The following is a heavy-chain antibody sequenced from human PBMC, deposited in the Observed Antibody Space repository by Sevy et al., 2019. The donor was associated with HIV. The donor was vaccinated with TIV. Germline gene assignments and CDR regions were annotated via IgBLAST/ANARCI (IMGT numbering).Heavy chain of an antibody. CDR3: ARGGGTMVRGVRRGGYFDY. Sequence: SETLSLTCAVYGGSFSGYYWSWIRQPPGKGLEWIGEINHSGSTNYNPSLKSRVTISVDTSKNQFSLKLSPVTAADTAVYYCARGGGTMVRGVRRGGYFDYWGQGTLVTVSS. CDR1: GGSFSGYY. D-gene: IGHD3-10*01. J-gene: IGHJ4*02. CDR2: INHSGST. V-gene: IGHV4-34*01.